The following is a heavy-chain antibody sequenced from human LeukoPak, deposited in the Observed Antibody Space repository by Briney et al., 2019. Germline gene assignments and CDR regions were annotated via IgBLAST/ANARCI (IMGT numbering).Heavy chain of an antibody. CDR2: ISGGGGST. D-gene: IGHD4-23*01. Sequence: GGSLRLSCAASGFTFSSYAMSWVRQAPGKGLEWVSAISGGGGSTYYADSVKGRFTISRDNSKSTLYLQMNSLRAEDTAVYYCAKGRVVTHSRGFDYWGQGTLVTVSS. J-gene: IGHJ4*02. V-gene: IGHV3-23*01. CDR1: GFTFSSYA. CDR3: AKGRVVTHSRGFDY.